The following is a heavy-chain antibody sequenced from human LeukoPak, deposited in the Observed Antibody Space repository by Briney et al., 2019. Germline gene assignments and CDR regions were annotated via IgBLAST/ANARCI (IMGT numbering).Heavy chain of an antibody. Sequence: VSLRLSCAASGFTFSSYWMSWVRQAPGKGLGWITCMYHTGDTFYSPSLRSRVTISIDTPKNQFSLKLSSVTAADTALYYCARHVAVAANYDYWGQGTLVTVSS. V-gene: IGHV4-39*01. D-gene: IGHD6-19*01. J-gene: IGHJ4*02. CDR3: ARHVAVAANYDY. CDR2: MYHTGDT. CDR1: GFTFSSYW.